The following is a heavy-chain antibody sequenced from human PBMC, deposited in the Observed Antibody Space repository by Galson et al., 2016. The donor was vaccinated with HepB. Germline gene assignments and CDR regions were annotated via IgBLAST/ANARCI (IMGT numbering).Heavy chain of an antibody. V-gene: IGHV1-18*04. Sequence: SVKVSCKASGYSFTSYDISWVRQAPGQGLEWMGRISAYNGKTKYAQKIQDRVTLTTDTSTSTVYMELRSLRSDDTAVYDCAREGGDWSSTNCFDAFDIWGQGTMVTVSS. CDR2: ISAYNGKT. CDR1: GYSFTSYD. CDR3: AREGGDWSSTNCFDAFDI. J-gene: IGHJ3*02. D-gene: IGHD2-2*01.